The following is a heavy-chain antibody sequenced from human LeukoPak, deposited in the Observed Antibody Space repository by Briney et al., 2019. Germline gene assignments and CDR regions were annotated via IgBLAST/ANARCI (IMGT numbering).Heavy chain of an antibody. Sequence: GGSLRLSCGASGFTFSSYSMNWARQAPGKGLEWVSSISSSSSYIYYADSVKGRFTISRDNAKNSLYLQMNSLRAEDTAVYYWARDGIAVAGNEFDYWGQGTLVTVSS. V-gene: IGHV3-21*01. CDR1: GFTFSSYS. J-gene: IGHJ4*02. D-gene: IGHD6-19*01. CDR3: ARDGIAVAGNEFDY. CDR2: ISSSSSYI.